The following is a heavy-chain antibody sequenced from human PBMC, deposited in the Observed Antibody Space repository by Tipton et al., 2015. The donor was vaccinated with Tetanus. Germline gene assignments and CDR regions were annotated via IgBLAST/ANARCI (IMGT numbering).Heavy chain of an antibody. CDR2: ITRSGGDK. D-gene: IGHD3-9*01. J-gene: IGHJ6*02. Sequence: SLRLSCAASGFMFSSYTMNWARQAPGKGLEWVASITRSGGDKYYEDSVKGRFTISRDNAKNSLYLQMNSLRDDDTATYYCARDHLTGYSQGYYYGMDVWGQGTTVTVSS. CDR1: GFMFSSYT. V-gene: IGHV3-21*06. CDR3: ARDHLTGYSQGYYYGMDV.